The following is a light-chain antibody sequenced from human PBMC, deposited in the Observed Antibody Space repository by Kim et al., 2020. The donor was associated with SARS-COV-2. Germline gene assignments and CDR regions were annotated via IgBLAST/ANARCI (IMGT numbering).Light chain of an antibody. V-gene: IGKV1-9*01. CDR3: QQLNSYPLT. CDR1: QGISSY. J-gene: IGKJ4*01. CDR2: ATS. Sequence: IQLTQSPSFLSASVGDRVTITCRASQGISSYLAWYQQKPGKAPKLLIYATSTLQSGVPSSFSGSGSGTEFTLTISSLQPEDFATYYCQQLNSYPLTFGGGTKLEI.